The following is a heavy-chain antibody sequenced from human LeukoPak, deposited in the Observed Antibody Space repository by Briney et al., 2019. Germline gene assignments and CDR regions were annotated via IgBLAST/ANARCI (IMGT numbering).Heavy chain of an antibody. D-gene: IGHD2-8*01. CDR1: GGSISSSSYY. Sequence: SETLSLTCTVSGGSISSSSYYWGWIRQPPGDGLEWIGSIYYSGSTYYNPSLKSRVTISVDTSKNQFSLKLSSVTAADTAVYYCAREEAEMALRTFDYWGQGTLVTVSS. V-gene: IGHV4-39*07. CDR2: IYYSGST. J-gene: IGHJ4*02. CDR3: AREEAEMALRTFDY.